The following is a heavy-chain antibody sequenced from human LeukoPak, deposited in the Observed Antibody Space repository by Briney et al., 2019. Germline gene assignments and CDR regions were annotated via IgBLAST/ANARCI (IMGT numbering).Heavy chain of an antibody. CDR3: ARDQKSSDFWSGYAAKYFDY. CDR1: GFTFSSDA. J-gene: IGHJ4*02. CDR2: ISGSGTNT. Sequence: PGGSLRLSCAASGFTFSSDAMTWVRQARGKGLEWVSVISGSGTNTDYADSVKGRFTISRDNSKNTLYLQMNSLRAEDTAVYYCARDQKSSDFWSGYAAKYFDYWGQGTLVTVSS. V-gene: IGHV3-23*01. D-gene: IGHD3-3*01.